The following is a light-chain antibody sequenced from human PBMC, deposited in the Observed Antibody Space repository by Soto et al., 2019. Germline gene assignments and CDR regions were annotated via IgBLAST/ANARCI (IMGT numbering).Light chain of an antibody. CDR3: SSYTGSNTLHV. V-gene: IGLV2-14*01. CDR2: EVS. CDR1: SSDVGGYNW. J-gene: IGLJ1*01. Sequence: QSVLTQPASVSGSPGQSITISCTGSSSDVGGYNWVSWYQHHPRKAPQLMIYEVSNRPSGVSNRFSGSKSGNTASLTISGLQAEDEADYYCSSYTGSNTLHVFGTGTKLTVL.